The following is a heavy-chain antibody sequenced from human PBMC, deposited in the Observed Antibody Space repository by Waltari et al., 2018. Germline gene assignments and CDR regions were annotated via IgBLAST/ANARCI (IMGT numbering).Heavy chain of an antibody. Sequence: EVQLLESGGDLVQPGGSLRLSCAASGFTFSNYAMTWVRQAPGKGLGWVSVIGGGGSTTYSADSVKGRFTISRDNSKNTLYLQMNRLRVEDTAVYYCAKKLGVSSWYYFDYWGQGTLVTVSS. V-gene: IGHV3-23*01. J-gene: IGHJ4*02. CDR1: GFTFSNYA. CDR2: IGGGGSTT. CDR3: AKKLGVSSWYYFDY. D-gene: IGHD1-26*01.